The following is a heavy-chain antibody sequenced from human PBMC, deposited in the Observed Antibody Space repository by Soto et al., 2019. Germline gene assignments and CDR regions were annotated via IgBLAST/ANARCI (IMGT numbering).Heavy chain of an antibody. D-gene: IGHD6-6*01. CDR2: IIPIFGTA. J-gene: IGHJ6*02. V-gene: IGHV1-69*13. Sequence: SVKVSCKASGGTFSSYAISWVRQAPGQGLEWMGGIIPIFGTANYAQKFQGRVTITADESTSTAYMELSSLRSEDTAVYYCARKGIAASPGYYYYGMDVWGQGTPGTVSS. CDR1: GGTFSSYA. CDR3: ARKGIAASPGYYYYGMDV.